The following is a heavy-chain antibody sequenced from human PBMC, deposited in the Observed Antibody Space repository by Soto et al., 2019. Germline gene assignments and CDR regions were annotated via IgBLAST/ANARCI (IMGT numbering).Heavy chain of an antibody. CDR3: AKGGGTGYDYYHYMDV. D-gene: IGHD2-8*02. CDR1: GSTFSGDG. J-gene: IGHJ6*03. CDR2: ISYDGVRK. Sequence: QEQLVESGGRVVQPGRSLRLSCADSGSTFSGDGMHWVRQAPGKGLEWVAEISYDGVRKYYADSVKGRFTISRDNSKNTLYLQMNNLRTEDTALYYCAKGGGTGYDYYHYMDVWGKGNTVTVSS. V-gene: IGHV3-30*18.